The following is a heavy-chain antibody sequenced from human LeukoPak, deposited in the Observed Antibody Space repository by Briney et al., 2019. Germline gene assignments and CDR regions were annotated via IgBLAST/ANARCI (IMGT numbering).Heavy chain of an antibody. CDR2: IHRSGTT. V-gene: IGHV4-4*02. J-gene: IGHJ4*02. CDR3: AREIGGGFNPGAY. Sequence: NPSEALALTRTVSPDSTTSNLWRWVRQPPGEGLEWIGEIHRSGTTNYTPSVQSRVTISIDRSKNHIALELSSVTAADTAVYYAAREIGGGFNPGAYWGQGTLVTVSS. D-gene: IGHD1-14*01. CDR1: PDSTTSNL.